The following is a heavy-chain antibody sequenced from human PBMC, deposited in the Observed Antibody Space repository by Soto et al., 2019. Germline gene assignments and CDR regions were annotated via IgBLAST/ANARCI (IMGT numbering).Heavy chain of an antibody. J-gene: IGHJ4*02. CDR1: GGSISSYY. Sequence: SETLSLTCTVSGGSISSYYWSWIRQPPGKGLEWIGYIYYSGSTNYNPSLKSRVTISVDTSKNQFSLKLSSVTAADTAVYYCARGDSSSRYQGRYYFDYWGQGTLVTVS. D-gene: IGHD6-13*01. CDR2: IYYSGST. CDR3: ARGDSSSRYQGRYYFDY. V-gene: IGHV4-59*01.